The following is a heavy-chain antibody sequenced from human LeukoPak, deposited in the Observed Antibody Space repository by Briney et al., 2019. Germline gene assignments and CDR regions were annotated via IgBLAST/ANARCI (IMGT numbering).Heavy chain of an antibody. J-gene: IGHJ5*02. CDR2: IYHTGTT. Sequence: SETLSLTCAVSGYSINSSSYWGWIRPPPGKGLEWMGNIYHTGTTYYTPSPKSRVTISIDTSQYQFSLTLSSVTAADRAVYYRARGDLGTSIFGVVFANSFDTWGPGTPVTVSS. V-gene: IGHV4-38-2*01. D-gene: IGHD3-3*01. CDR1: GYSINSSSY. CDR3: ARGDLGTSIFGVVFANSFDT.